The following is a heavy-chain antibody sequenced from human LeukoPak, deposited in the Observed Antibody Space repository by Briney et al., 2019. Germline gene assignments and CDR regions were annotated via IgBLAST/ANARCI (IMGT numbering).Heavy chain of an antibody. CDR1: GGSFSGYY. D-gene: IGHD3-3*01. CDR2: INHSGST. CDR3: ARGPYDFWSGYLPWFDL. Sequence: SETLSLTCAVYGGSFSGYYWSWIRQPPGKGLEWIGEINHSGSTNYNPSLKSRVTISVDTSKNQFSLKLSSVTAGDTAVYYCARGPYDFWSGYLPWFDLWGQGTLVTVSS. J-gene: IGHJ5*02. V-gene: IGHV4-34*01.